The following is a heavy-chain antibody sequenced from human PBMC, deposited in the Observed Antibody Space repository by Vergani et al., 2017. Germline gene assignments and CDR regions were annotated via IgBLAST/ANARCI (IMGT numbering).Heavy chain of an antibody. D-gene: IGHD3-3*01. CDR1: GYSFTSYW. CDR2: IDPSDYYT. J-gene: IGHJ6*03. Sequence: EVQLVQSGAEVKKPGESLRISCKGSGYSFTSYWISWVRQMPGKGLEWMGRIDPSDYYTNYSPSFQGHVTISADKSISTAYLQWSSLKASDTAMYYCARGLRVRFFVGPAAPAHMDVWGKGTTVTVSS. CDR3: ARGLRVRFFVGPAAPAHMDV. V-gene: IGHV5-10-1*03.